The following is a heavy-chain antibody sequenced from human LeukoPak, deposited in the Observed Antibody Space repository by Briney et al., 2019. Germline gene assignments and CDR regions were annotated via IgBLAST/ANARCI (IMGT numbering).Heavy chain of an antibody. J-gene: IGHJ4*02. CDR1: GASISSSGYY. D-gene: IGHD3-22*01. V-gene: IGHV4-39*01. Sequence: PSETLSLTCTVSGASISSSGYYWVWIRQPPGKGLEWIGSIFYSGIGSIYYTGNTYYNPSLKSRATISIDTSKNQFSLKLSSVTAADTAVYFCARTIYWHDTTGYYLPLDYWGQGTLVTVS. CDR3: ARTIYWHDTTGYYLPLDY. CDR2: IYYTGNT.